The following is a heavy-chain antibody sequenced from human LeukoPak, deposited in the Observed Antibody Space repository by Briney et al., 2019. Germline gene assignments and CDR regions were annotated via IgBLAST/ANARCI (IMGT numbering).Heavy chain of an antibody. Sequence: GGSLRLSCAASGFAVSTNYMSWVRQAPGKGLEWVSFIHSGGTYYADSVKGRFTISRDNSKNTVYLQMNSPRAEDTAVYYCAPEGPVFGVRGQGTLVTVSS. D-gene: IGHD3-3*01. V-gene: IGHV3-66*01. CDR2: IHSGGT. J-gene: IGHJ4*02. CDR3: APEGPVFGV. CDR1: GFAVSTNY.